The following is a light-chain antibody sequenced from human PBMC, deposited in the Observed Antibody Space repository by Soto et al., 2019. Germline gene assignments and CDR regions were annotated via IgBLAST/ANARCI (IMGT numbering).Light chain of an antibody. CDR3: QQYDNYQVT. CDR2: DAS. Sequence: DIQITQSPSSLSASVGDRVTITCQASQDISNYLNWYQQKPGKAPKLLIYDASNLEIGVPSRFSGSGSGTDFTFTISNLQPEDIATYYCQQYDNYQVTFGQGTRLEIK. CDR1: QDISNY. V-gene: IGKV1-33*01. J-gene: IGKJ5*01.